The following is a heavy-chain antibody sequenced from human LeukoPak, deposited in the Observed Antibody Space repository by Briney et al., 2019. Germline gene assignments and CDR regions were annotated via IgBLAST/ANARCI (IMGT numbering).Heavy chain of an antibody. J-gene: IGHJ4*02. CDR1: GFTFNIYG. CDR3: ARRGYCSSTSCYVYDY. V-gene: IGHV3-30*03. CDR2: MSYDGSLK. Sequence: GSSLRLSCAASGFTFNIYGMHWVRQAPGKGLEWVALMSYDGSLKYYVDSVKGRFTISRDNSKNTLYLQMNSLRAEDTAVYYCARRGYCSSTSCYVYDYWGQGTLVTVSS. D-gene: IGHD2-2*01.